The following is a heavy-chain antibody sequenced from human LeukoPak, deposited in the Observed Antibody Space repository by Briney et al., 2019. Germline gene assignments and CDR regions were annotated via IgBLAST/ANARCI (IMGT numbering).Heavy chain of an antibody. D-gene: IGHD3-22*01. CDR2: ISGSGGST. J-gene: IGHJ4*02. CDR3: AKYYYDSSGYWFDY. CDR1: GFTFSSYA. Sequence: PGGSLRLSCVASGFTFSSYAMSWVRQAPGKGLEWVSAISGSGGSTYYADSVKGRFTISRDNSKNSLYLQMNSLRAEDTAVYYCAKYYYDSSGYWFDYWGQGTLVTVSS. V-gene: IGHV3-23*01.